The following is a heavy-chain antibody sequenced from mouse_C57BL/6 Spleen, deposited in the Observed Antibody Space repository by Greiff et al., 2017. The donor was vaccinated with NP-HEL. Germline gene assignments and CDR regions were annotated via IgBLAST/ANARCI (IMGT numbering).Heavy chain of an antibody. V-gene: IGHV5-4*01. CDR1: GFTFSSYA. CDR2: ISDGGSYT. D-gene: IGHD1-1*01. J-gene: IGHJ1*03. Sequence: EVKLMESGGGLVKPGGSLKLSCAASGFTFSSYAMSWVRQTPEKRLEWVATISDGGSYTYYPDNVKGRFTISRDNAKNNLYLQMSHLKSEDTAMYYCAREWDYYGSSYEYFDVWGTGTTVTVSS. CDR3: AREWDYYGSSYEYFDV.